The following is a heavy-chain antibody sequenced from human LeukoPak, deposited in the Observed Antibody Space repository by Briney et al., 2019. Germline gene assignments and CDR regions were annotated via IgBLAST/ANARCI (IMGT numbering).Heavy chain of an antibody. Sequence: ASVKVSCNASGYTFTSYDINWVRQATGQGLEWMGWMNPNSGNTGYAQKFQGRVTITRNTSISTAYMELSSLRSDDTAVYYCARDGSRGAPSDFWGQGTLVTVSS. CDR1: GYTFTSYD. CDR2: MNPNSGNT. J-gene: IGHJ4*02. V-gene: IGHV1-8*03. CDR3: ARDGSRGAPSDF. D-gene: IGHD5-24*01.